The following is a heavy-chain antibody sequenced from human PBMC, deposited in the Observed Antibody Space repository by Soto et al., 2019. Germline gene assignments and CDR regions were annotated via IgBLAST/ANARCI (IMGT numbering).Heavy chain of an antibody. V-gene: IGHV6-1*01. CDR1: GGRGSSNRAS. D-gene: IGHD6-13*01. Sequence: SQTLSLTCAVSGGRGSSNRASWDGVRDSPSRGLEWLGRTYYRSKWYYDYAVSVKSRITINPDTSNNQLSLQLNSVTPDDTAVYYCVRLIGSSWLDSWGQGTLVTVSS. CDR2: TYYRSKWYY. J-gene: IGHJ5*01. CDR3: VRLIGSSWLDS.